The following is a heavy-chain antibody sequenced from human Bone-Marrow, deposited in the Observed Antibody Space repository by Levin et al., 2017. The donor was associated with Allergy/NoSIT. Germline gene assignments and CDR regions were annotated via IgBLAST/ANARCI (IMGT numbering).Heavy chain of an antibody. Sequence: GGSLRLSCAASGFTFSSYGMHWVRQAPGKGLEWVAVISYDGSNKYYADSVKGRFTISRDNSKNTLYLQMNSLRAEDTAVYYCARGDLGYCSSTSCYHSYYFDYWGQGTLVTVSS. CDR3: ARGDLGYCSSTSCYHSYYFDY. D-gene: IGHD2-2*01. CDR2: ISYDGSNK. V-gene: IGHV3-30*03. J-gene: IGHJ4*02. CDR1: GFTFSSYG.